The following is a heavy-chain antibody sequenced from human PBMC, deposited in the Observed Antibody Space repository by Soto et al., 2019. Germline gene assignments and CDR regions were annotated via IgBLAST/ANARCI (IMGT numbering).Heavy chain of an antibody. J-gene: IGHJ4*02. D-gene: IGHD4-17*01. Sequence: QVQLQESGPGLVKPSQTLSLTCTVSGASISSGTYYWTWIRQHPGKGLEWIGYIYYSGSTYCNPSLKSRLTMSVDTSKTQCSLKLSSVTAADTAVYFCARDRHGDEIDYWGQGTLVTVSS. CDR2: IYYSGST. V-gene: IGHV4-31*03. CDR3: ARDRHGDEIDY. CDR1: GASISSGTYY.